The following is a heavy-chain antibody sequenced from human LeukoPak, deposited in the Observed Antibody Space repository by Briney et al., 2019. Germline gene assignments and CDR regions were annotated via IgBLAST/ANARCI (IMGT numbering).Heavy chain of an antibody. CDR2: IQYDGAYK. D-gene: IGHD6-13*01. J-gene: IGHJ4*02. Sequence: GGSLRLSCAASGFTFSDFGMHWVRQAPGKGLEWVTYIQYDGAYKFYAGSPKGRFTISRDNSKNTLYVLMNSLGPEDTAVYYCARATGIAAAGPHYYFDYWGQGTLVTVSS. V-gene: IGHV3-30*02. CDR3: ARATGIAAAGPHYYFDY. CDR1: GFTFSDFG.